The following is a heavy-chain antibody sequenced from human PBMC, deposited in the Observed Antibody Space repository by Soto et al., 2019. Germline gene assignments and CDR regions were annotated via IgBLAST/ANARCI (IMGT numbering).Heavy chain of an antibody. Sequence: QVHLQESGPGQVRPSQTLSLSCSVSGGSISRGAYFWTWIRQFPGKGLEWIAYISYPGATYYNPCLKSRVTILADTSKNQFSLRLNSVTSADTAVYYCARGGPVSVSPAWQLLGYFDYWGQGTLVTVSS. J-gene: IGHJ4*02. V-gene: IGHV4-31*03. CDR2: ISYPGAT. CDR1: GGSISRGAYF. CDR3: ARGGPVSVSPAWQLLGYFDY. D-gene: IGHD2-15*01.